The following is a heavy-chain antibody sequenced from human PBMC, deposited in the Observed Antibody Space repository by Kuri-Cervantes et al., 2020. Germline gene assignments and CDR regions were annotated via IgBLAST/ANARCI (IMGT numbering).Heavy chain of an antibody. CDR1: GFTFDDYA. CDR2: IRSKAYGGTT. Sequence: GESLKISCAASGFTFDDYAMHWVRQAPGKGLEWVGFIRSKAYGGTTEYAASVKGRFTISRDDSKSIAYLQMNSLRAEDTAVYYCARDRAELRYFDWSRMDYYYYYGMDVWGQGTTVTVSS. V-gene: IGHV3-49*04. J-gene: IGHJ6*02. D-gene: IGHD3-9*01. CDR3: ARDRAELRYFDWSRMDYYYYYGMDV.